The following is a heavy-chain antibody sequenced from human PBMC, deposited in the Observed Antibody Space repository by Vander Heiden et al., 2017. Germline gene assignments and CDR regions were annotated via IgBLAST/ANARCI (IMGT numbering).Heavy chain of an antibody. J-gene: IGHJ5*02. V-gene: IGHV4-30-4*01. Sequence: QVQLQESGPGLVKPPQTLSLPCTVSGGPISGGDYSWSWIRQPPGKGLEWIGYIYYSGSTYYNPSLKSRVTISVDTSKNQFSLKLSPVTAADTAVYYCARGSGYYDSSGYYSGGFWFDPWGQGTLVTVSS. CDR2: IYYSGST. CDR1: GGPISGGDYS. CDR3: ARGSGYYDSSGYYSGGFWFDP. D-gene: IGHD3-22*01.